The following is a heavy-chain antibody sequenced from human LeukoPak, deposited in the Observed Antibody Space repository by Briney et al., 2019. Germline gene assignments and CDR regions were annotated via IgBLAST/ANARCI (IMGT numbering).Heavy chain of an antibody. CDR1: GGSISSYY. J-gene: IGHJ4*02. CDR2: IYYSGST. D-gene: IGHD3-22*01. V-gene: IGHV4-59*01. Sequence: SETLSLTCTVSGGSISSYYWSWIRQPPGKGLEWIGYIYYSGSTNYNPSLKSRVTISVDTSKNQFSLKLSSVTAADTAVYYCAREQDYYDSSGYLMGGFDYWGQGTLVTVSS. CDR3: AREQDYYDSSGYLMGGFDY.